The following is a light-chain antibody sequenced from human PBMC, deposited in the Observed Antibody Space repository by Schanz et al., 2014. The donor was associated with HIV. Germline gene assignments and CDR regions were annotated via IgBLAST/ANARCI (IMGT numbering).Light chain of an antibody. CDR3: QQYDYLVT. CDR2: DAS. CDR1: QNVRTN. J-gene: IGKJ4*01. V-gene: IGKV3-15*01. Sequence: EIVMTQSPAILSVSPGERATLSCRASQNVRTNLAWYQQKLGQAPRLLISDASTRATGIPDRFSGSGSGTDFTLTISRLEPEDSAAYYCQQYDYLVTFGGGTKVEI.